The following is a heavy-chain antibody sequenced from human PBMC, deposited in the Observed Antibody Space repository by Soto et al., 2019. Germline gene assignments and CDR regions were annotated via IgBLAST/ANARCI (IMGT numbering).Heavy chain of an antibody. CDR3: AKATTNGGWFNPFDS. V-gene: IGHV3-23*01. CDR2: LSGSGTST. J-gene: IGHJ4*02. CDR1: GFSFVNYA. Sequence: GGSLRLSCAASGFSFVNYAMNWVRQAPGKGLEWVSGLSGSGTSTYYADSVKGRFTISRDNSRDTLFLQMNSLTADDTAVYYCAKATTNGGWFNPFDSWGQGALATVSS. D-gene: IGHD6-19*01.